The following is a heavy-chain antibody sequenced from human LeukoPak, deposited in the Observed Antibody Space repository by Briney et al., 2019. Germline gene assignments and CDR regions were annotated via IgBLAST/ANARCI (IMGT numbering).Heavy chain of an antibody. CDR3: AHKTFVQLWFHFDY. J-gene: IGHJ4*02. CDR1: GFSFTTSGEA. D-gene: IGHD1-1*01. CDR2: IYWDDDK. V-gene: IGHV2-5*02. Sequence: GSGPALVKPTQTLTLTCSFSGFSFTTSGEAVAWIRQPPGKALEWLSVIYWDDDKRFNPSLRSRLSISRDTSNNQVVLTMTNMDPVDTATYYCAHKTFVQLWFHFDYWGQGNLVTVSS.